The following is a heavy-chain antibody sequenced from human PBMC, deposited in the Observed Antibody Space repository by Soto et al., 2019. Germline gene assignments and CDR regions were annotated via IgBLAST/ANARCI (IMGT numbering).Heavy chain of an antibody. CDR2: TDHSGNT. J-gene: IGHJ5*02. CDR3: TRETYGEYVGYFDP. CDR1: GDTISTGGYT. D-gene: IGHD4-17*01. V-gene: IGHV4-30-2*01. Sequence: QLQLQESGARLVKSSETLSLTCDVSGDTISTGGYTWAWIRQQPGKALEWIGRTDHSGNTYYYPSLQSRVLISFDRSKNQFSPKVRYVTAAATSVYYCTRETYGEYVGYFDPWLQGILVTVSS.